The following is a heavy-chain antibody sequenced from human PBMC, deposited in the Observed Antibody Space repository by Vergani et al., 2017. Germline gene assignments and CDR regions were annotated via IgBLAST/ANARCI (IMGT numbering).Heavy chain of an antibody. V-gene: IGHV1-2*02. Sequence: QVQLVQSGAEVKKPGASVKVSCKASGYTFTSYGISWVRQAPGQGLEWMGWINPNSGGTNYAQKFQGRVTMTRDTSISTAYMELSRLRSEDTAVYYCAKGSGFGENYYYYMDVWGKGTTVTVSS. CDR2: INPNSGGT. D-gene: IGHD3-10*01. CDR1: GYTFTSYG. J-gene: IGHJ6*03. CDR3: AKGSGFGENYYYYMDV.